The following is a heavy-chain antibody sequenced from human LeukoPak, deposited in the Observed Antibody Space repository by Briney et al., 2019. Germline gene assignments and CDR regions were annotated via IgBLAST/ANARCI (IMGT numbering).Heavy chain of an antibody. V-gene: IGHV4-39*01. CDR1: GGSISSSSYY. J-gene: IGHJ3*02. CDR3: ARTRGSPRAFDI. CDR2: IYYSGST. Sequence: SETLSLTCTVSGGSISSSSYYWGWIRQPPGKGLQWIGSIYYSGSTYYNPPLKSRVTISVDTSKNQFSLKLSSVTAADTAVYYCARTRGSPRAFDIWGQGTMVTVSS.